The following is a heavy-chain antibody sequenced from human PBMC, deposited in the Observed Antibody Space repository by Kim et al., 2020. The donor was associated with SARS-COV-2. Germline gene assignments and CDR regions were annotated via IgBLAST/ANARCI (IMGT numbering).Heavy chain of an antibody. CDR1: GSTFTNVW. D-gene: IGHD1-26*01. V-gene: IGHV3-15*01. CDR3: TRGAPSGTFYDY. J-gene: IGHJ4*02. Sequence: GGSLRLSCVASGSTFTNVWMTWVRQAPGKGLEWVGRIKSKKDGETTDYAAPVEGRFTISRDDSKNMVYLQMDGLKSEDTAVYYCTRGAPSGTFYDYWGQGTLVTVSS. CDR2: IKSKKDGETT.